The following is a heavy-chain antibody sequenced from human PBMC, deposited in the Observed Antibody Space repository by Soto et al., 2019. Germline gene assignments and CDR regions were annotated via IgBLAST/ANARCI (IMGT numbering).Heavy chain of an antibody. CDR1: GYQLTDLS. CDR2: FDPEDGET. CDR3: ATVLDNSSGLCNRVLHDDWFAR. Sequence: QVQLVQSGAEAQKPGASVKVSCKVSGYQLTDLSMHWVRQAPGKGLTWLGGFDPEDGETIYAQKFQGRVTMTEDTSTDTAHMELSGLRSEAASAYYCATVLDNSSGLCNRVLHDDWFARWGQRTLVTVFS. D-gene: IGHD3-22*01. V-gene: IGHV1-24*01. J-gene: IGHJ5*02.